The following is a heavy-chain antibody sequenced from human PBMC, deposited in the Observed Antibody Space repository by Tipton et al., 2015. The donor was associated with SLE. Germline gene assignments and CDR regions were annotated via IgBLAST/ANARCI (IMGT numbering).Heavy chain of an antibody. V-gene: IGHV3-23*01. CDR3: AKDIVVVPALGFDL. D-gene: IGHD2-2*01. CDR2: ISSSGDST. Sequence: SLRLSCAASGFTFRSYAMSWVRQAPGKGLEWVSTISSSGDSTYHADSVKGRFTISRDNSKNTLYLQMNSLRAEDTAVYYCAKDIVVVPALGFDLWGRGTLVTVSS. CDR1: GFTFRSYA. J-gene: IGHJ2*01.